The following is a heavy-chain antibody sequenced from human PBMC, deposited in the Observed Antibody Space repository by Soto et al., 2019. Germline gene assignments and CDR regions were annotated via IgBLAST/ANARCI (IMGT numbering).Heavy chain of an antibody. CDR1: GYTFSGHW. Sequence: GESLKISCKTSGYTFSGHWISWVRQVPGKGLQWMGNIDPSDSYINYNPAFRGHVTFSVDKSSSTAYLHWSSLKASDTAIYYCARPGGLTRIGSGFDMWGQGTMVTVSS. CDR2: IDPSDSYI. CDR3: ARPGGLTRIGSGFDM. D-gene: IGHD1-20*01. V-gene: IGHV5-10-1*01. J-gene: IGHJ3*02.